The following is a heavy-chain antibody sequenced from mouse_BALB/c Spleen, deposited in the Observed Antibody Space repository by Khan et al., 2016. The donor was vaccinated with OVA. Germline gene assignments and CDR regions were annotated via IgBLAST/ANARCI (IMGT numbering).Heavy chain of an antibody. CDR1: GYTFTSYT. V-gene: IGHV1-4*01. Sequence: QVQLQQSRAELERPGASVKMSCKASGYTFTSYTIHWIKQRPGQGLEWIGYINPSSGYTNYIQKFKDKATLTADKSSTTAYMHLSSLTFDESAVYYCARDGAYYRNDGWFAYWGQGTLVTVSA. D-gene: IGHD2-14*01. CDR2: INPSSGYT. J-gene: IGHJ3*01. CDR3: ARDGAYYRNDGWFAY.